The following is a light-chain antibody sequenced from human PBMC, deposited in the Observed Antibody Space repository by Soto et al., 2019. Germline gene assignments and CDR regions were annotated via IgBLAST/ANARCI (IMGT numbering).Light chain of an antibody. CDR1: QSLLHSNGYNY. CDR2: LGS. Sequence: DIVMTQSPLSLPVTPGEPASISCRSSQSLLHSNGYNYLDWYLQKPGQSPQLLIDLGSNRASGVPDRFSGSGSGTDFTLKISRVEAEDVGVYYCMQALQSPPYTFGQGTQLEIK. J-gene: IGKJ2*01. CDR3: MQALQSPPYT. V-gene: IGKV2-28*01.